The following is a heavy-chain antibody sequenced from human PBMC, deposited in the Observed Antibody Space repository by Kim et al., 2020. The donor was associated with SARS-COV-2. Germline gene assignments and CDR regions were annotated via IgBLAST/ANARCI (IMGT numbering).Heavy chain of an antibody. CDR2: ISWNSGSI. V-gene: IGHV3-9*01. Sequence: SLRLSCAASGFTFGDYAMHWVRQAPGKGLEWVSGISWNSGSIGYADSVKGRFTISRDNAKNSLYLQMNSLRAEDTALYYCAKDQAGAGSRSLGPGFDYWGQGTLVTVSS. J-gene: IGHJ4*02. CDR1: GFTFGDYA. D-gene: IGHD6-13*01. CDR3: AKDQAGAGSRSLGPGFDY.